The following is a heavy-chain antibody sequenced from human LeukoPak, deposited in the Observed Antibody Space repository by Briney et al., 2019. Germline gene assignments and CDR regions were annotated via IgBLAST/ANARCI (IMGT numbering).Heavy chain of an antibody. Sequence: SETLSLTCTVSGGSISSSSYYWGWIRQPPGKGLEWIGSIYYSGSTYYNPSLKGRVTISVDTSKNQFSLKLSSVTAADTAVYYCARHNYDFWSGYYGFDYWGQGTLVTVSS. D-gene: IGHD3-3*01. CDR1: GGSISSSSYY. CDR3: ARHNYDFWSGYYGFDY. V-gene: IGHV4-39*01. CDR2: IYYSGST. J-gene: IGHJ4*02.